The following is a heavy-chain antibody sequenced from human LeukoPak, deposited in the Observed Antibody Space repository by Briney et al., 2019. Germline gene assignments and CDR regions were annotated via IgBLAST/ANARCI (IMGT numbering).Heavy chain of an antibody. V-gene: IGHV1-69*05. CDR1: GGTFSSYA. CDR3: ARAPGRYCSSTSCYTRDY. CDR2: IIPIFGTA. Sequence: SVKVSCKASGGTFSSYAISWVRQAPGQGLEWMGGIIPIFGTANYAQKFQGRVTITTDESTSTAYMELSSLRSEDTAVYYCARAPGRYCSSTSCYTRDYWGQGTLVTVSS. D-gene: IGHD2-2*02. J-gene: IGHJ4*02.